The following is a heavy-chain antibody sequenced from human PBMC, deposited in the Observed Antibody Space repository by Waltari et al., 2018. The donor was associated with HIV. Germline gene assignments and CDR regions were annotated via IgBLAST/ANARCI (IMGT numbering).Heavy chain of an antibody. CDR2: IKRSSSYI. V-gene: IGHV3-21*01. Sequence: EVQLVESGGGLVKPGGSLRLSCAASGFTFSSYSMNWVRQAQGKGLEWGSSIKRSSSYINYADAVKGRFTISRDNAKNSLYLQRNSLRAEDTAVYYCARDPGSRFGELNDAFDIWGQGTMVTVSS. CDR3: ARDPGSRFGELNDAFDI. J-gene: IGHJ3*02. CDR1: GFTFSSYS. D-gene: IGHD3-10*01.